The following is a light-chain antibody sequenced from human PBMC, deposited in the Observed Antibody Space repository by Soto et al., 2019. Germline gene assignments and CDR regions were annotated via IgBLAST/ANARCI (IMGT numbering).Light chain of an antibody. CDR2: AAS. J-gene: IGKJ4*01. Sequence: EIVLTQSPGTLSLSPGERATLSCRASQSVSSSYLAWYQQKPGQAPRLLIYAASSRATGIPDRFSGSGSGTDFTRTITRLEPEDFAVYYCQQYGSSPFGGGTKVEIK. V-gene: IGKV3-20*01. CDR3: QQYGSSP. CDR1: QSVSSSY.